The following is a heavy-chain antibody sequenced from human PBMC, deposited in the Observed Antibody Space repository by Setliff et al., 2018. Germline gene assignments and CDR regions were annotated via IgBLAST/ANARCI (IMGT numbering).Heavy chain of an antibody. V-gene: IGHV4-34*01. CDR3: ARGRYYDSRNFDY. J-gene: IGHJ4*02. CDR2: INHSGST. D-gene: IGHD3-22*01. Sequence: SETLSLTCTVSSGPINSGDYYWSWIRQPPGKGLEWIGEINHSGSTNYNPSLKSRVTISVDTSKNQFSLKLSSVTAADTAVYYCARGRYYDSRNFDYWGQGTLVTVSS. CDR1: SGPINSGDYY.